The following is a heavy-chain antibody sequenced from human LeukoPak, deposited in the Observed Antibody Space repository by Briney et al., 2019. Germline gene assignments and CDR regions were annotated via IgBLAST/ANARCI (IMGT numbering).Heavy chain of an antibody. D-gene: IGHD2-15*01. J-gene: IGHJ4*02. V-gene: IGHV4-59*08. Sequence: SETLSLTCTVSGGSISSYYWSWIRQPPGKGLEWIGYFYYSGDTNYNPSLRGRVTISVAASKNQFSLNLSSVTAADTAAYYCASHVGRRYFEYWGQETLVTVVS. CDR1: GGSISSYY. CDR2: FYYSGDT. CDR3: ASHVGRRYFEY.